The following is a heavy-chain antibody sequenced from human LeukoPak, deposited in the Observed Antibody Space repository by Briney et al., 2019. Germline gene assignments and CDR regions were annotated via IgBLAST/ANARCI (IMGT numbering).Heavy chain of an antibody. D-gene: IGHD6-13*01. CDR3: ARAAAGNFDY. CDR1: GFTFSSYS. CDR2: ISSSISYI. Sequence: GGSLRLSCAASGFTFSSYSMNWVRQAPGTGLEWVSSISSSISYIYYADSVKGRFTISRANAKNSLYLQMNSLRAEDTAVYYCARAAAGNFDYWGQGTLVTVSS. V-gene: IGHV3-21*01. J-gene: IGHJ4*02.